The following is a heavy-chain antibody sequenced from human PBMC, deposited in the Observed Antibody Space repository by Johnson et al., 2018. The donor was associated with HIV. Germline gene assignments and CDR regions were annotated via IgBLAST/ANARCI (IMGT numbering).Heavy chain of an antibody. Sequence: VQLVESGGGLVQPGGSLRLSCAASGFTFSSYWMSWVRQAPGKGLEWVSAISGSGGSTYYADSVKGRFTISRENAKNSLYLQMNSLRAGDTAVYYCARAGVGAGAFDIWGQGTMVTVSS. J-gene: IGHJ3*02. CDR2: ISGSGGST. CDR1: GFTFSSYW. D-gene: IGHD1-26*01. V-gene: IGHV3-23*04. CDR3: ARAGVGAGAFDI.